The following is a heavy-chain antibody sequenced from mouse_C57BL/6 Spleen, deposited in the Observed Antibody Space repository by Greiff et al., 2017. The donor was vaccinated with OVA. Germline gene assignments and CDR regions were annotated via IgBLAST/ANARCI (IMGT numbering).Heavy chain of an antibody. V-gene: IGHV1-18*01. J-gene: IGHJ2*01. CDR1: GYTFTDYN. D-gene: IGHD2-3*01. CDR2: INPNNGGT. Sequence: VQLQQSGPELVKPGASVKIPCKASGYTFTDYNMDWVKQSHGKSLEWIGDINPNNGGTIYNQKFKGKATLTVDKSSSTAYMELRSLTSEDTAVYYCARRGWSLDYWGQGTTLTVSS. CDR3: ARRGWSLDY.